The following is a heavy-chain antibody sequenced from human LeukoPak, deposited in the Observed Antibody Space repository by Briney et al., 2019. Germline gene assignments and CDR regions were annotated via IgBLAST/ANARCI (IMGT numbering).Heavy chain of an antibody. CDR1: SASLTSHH. CDR2: VHFSGST. CDR3: ARDESSRDDSGSYHY. V-gene: IGHV4-4*07. Sequence: PSETLSLTCVVSSASLTSHHWAWIRQPAGKGLEWVGRVHFSGSTNYNPSLRSRVAISLDQSKNELSLTLKSVSAADTAVYYCARDESSRDDSGSYHYWGRGLLVTVSS. J-gene: IGHJ4*02. D-gene: IGHD4-23*01.